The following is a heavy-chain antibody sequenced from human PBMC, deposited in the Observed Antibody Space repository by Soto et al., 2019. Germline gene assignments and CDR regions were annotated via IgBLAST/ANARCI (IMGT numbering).Heavy chain of an antibody. D-gene: IGHD4-17*01. CDR3: AREPVTTNTFDI. CDR1: GYTFTNYP. V-gene: IGHV1-3*04. J-gene: IGHJ3*02. CDR2: INTGNGNT. Sequence: HVQLVQSGAEVKKPGASVKVSCKASGYTFTNYPMHWVRQAPGQRLEWMGWINTGNGNTKYSQKFQGRVTITRETSASTAYMELSSLRSEDTAVYYCAREPVTTNTFDIWGQGTMVTVSS.